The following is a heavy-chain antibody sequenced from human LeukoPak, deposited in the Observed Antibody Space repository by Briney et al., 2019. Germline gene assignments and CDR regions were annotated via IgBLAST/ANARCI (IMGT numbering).Heavy chain of an antibody. Sequence: SETLSLTCTVSGYSISSGYYWGWIRQPPGKGLEWIGSIYHSGSTYYNPSLKSRVTISVDTSKNQFSLKLSSVTAADTAVYYCARARRVYSGYGGSGFDYWGQGTLVTVSS. CDR1: GYSISSGYY. J-gene: IGHJ4*02. CDR3: ARARRVYSGYGGSGFDY. V-gene: IGHV4-38-2*02. D-gene: IGHD5-12*01. CDR2: IYHSGST.